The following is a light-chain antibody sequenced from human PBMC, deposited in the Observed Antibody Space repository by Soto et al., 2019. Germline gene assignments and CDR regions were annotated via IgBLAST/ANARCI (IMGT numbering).Light chain of an antibody. J-gene: IGKJ5*01. CDR1: QSISNY. CDR2: AAS. Sequence: DIQLTQPPSSLSASLLDRVIITCGASQSISNYLNWYQQKPGKAPKLLIFAASSLQSGVPSRFSGSGSGTNFTLTISSLQPEDFAAYYCQQSYSAPITFGQGTRLEI. CDR3: QQSYSAPIT. V-gene: IGKV1-39*01.